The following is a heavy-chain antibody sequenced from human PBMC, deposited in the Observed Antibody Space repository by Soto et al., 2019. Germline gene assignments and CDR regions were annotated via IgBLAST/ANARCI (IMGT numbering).Heavy chain of an antibody. V-gene: IGHV3-21*06. CDR2: VSGSSSYI. Sequence: GGSLRLSCEGSGFNFRNFNMIWVRQAPGKGLEWVSSVSGSSSYIYYADSVKGRFTVSRDNANNLVFLQMNGLRPEDTAMYYCARGLRGQYGPWGQGTMFTVSS. CDR3: ARGLRGQYGP. CDR1: GFNFRNFN. J-gene: IGHJ3*01. D-gene: IGHD4-17*01.